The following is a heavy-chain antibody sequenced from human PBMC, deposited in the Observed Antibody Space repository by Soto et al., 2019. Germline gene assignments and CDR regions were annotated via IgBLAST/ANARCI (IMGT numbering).Heavy chain of an antibody. J-gene: IGHJ4*02. V-gene: IGHV6-1*01. CDR2: TYYRSKWFN. CDR1: GDSVSSNSAA. CDR3: ARGDGMPFNY. D-gene: IGHD2-2*01. Sequence: SQTLSLTCAISGDSVSSNSAAWSWIRQSPSRGLEWLGRTYYRSKWFNDYAVSVKSRITINPDTSKNQFSLHLNSVTPEDTAVYYCARGDGMPFNYWGQGTLVTASS.